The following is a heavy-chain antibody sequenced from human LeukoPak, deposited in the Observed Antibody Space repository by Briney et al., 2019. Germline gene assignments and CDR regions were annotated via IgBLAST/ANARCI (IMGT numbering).Heavy chain of an antibody. J-gene: IGHJ4*02. CDR1: GGSISSYY. V-gene: IGHV4-59*01. CDR3: VRGRGDFDY. Sequence: SETLSLTCTVSGGSISSYYWSWIRQPPGKGLEWIGYIYYSGSTNYNPSLKSRVTISVDTSKNQFSLKLSSVTAADTAVYYCVRGRGDFDYWGQGTLVTVSS. CDR2: IYYSGST.